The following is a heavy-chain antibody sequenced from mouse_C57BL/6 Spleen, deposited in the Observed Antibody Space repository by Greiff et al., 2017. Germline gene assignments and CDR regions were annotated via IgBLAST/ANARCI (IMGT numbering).Heavy chain of an antibody. Sequence: VQLQQSGPVLVKPGASVKMSCKASGYTFTDYYMNWVKQSHGKSLEWIGVINPYNGGTSYNQKFKGKATLTVDKSSSTAYMELNSLTSEDSAVYYCAGSDYSNYDFDYWGQGTTLTVSS. J-gene: IGHJ2*01. CDR1: GYTFTDYY. CDR2: INPYNGGT. D-gene: IGHD2-5*01. CDR3: AGSDYSNYDFDY. V-gene: IGHV1-19*01.